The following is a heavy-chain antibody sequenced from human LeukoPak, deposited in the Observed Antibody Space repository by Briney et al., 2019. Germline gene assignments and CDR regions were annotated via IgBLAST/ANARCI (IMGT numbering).Heavy chain of an antibody. D-gene: IGHD4-17*01. CDR3: GTWTTVAYYFDY. CDR2: ISSSSTYI. J-gene: IGHJ4*02. Sequence: GGSLRLSCVASGFTFSTYNMNWVRQAPGKGLEWVSSISSSSTYIYYADSVKGRFTISRDNAKNSLYLQMNSLRAEDTAVYYCGTWTTVAYYFDYWGQGTLSPSPQ. CDR1: GFTFSTYN. V-gene: IGHV3-21*06.